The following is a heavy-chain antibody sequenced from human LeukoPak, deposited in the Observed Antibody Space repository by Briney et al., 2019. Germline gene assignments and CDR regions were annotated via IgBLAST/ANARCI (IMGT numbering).Heavy chain of an antibody. D-gene: IGHD2-2*02. J-gene: IGHJ4*02. CDR3: RSDCSTTSCYNFDF. Sequence: GGSLRLSCAASGFTFSHAWMSWVRQAPGKGLEWVGHIKSKTGGGTTDYAAPVKGRFTISRDDSENTLYLQMNSLKTEDTAVYYCRSDCSTTSCYNFDFWGQGTLVTVSS. CDR1: GFTFSHAW. V-gene: IGHV3-15*01. CDR2: IKSKTGGGTT.